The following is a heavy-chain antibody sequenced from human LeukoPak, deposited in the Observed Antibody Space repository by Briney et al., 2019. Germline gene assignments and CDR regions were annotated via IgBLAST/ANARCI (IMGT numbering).Heavy chain of an antibody. Sequence: HPGGSLRLSCAASGFTFSSYAMTWVRQAPGKGLEWVSSISGGGDTTYYADSVRGRFTISRDNSKNTLSVQMNNLRAEDTAVYYCSKQRSEVVVAATNYWGQGTLVTVSS. J-gene: IGHJ4*02. V-gene: IGHV3-23*01. D-gene: IGHD2-15*01. CDR1: GFTFSSYA. CDR2: ISGGGDTT. CDR3: SKQRSEVVVAATNY.